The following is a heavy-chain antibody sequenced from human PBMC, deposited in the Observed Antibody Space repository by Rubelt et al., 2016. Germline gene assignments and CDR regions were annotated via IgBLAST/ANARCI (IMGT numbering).Heavy chain of an antibody. V-gene: IGHV3-33*08. Sequence: VQLVESGGGLVQPGGSLRLSCAASGFTFSSYGMHWVRQAPGKGLEWVAVIWYDGSNKYYADSVKGRFTISRDNSKNTLYLQMNSLRAEDTAVYYCARPSEMATITTDYWGQGTLVTVSS. CDR3: ARPSEMATITTDY. J-gene: IGHJ4*02. CDR2: IWYDGSNK. D-gene: IGHD5-24*01. CDR1: GFTFSSYG.